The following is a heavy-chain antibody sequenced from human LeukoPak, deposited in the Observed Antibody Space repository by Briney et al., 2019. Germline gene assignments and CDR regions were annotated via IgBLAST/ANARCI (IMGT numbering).Heavy chain of an antibody. V-gene: IGHV3-30*18. D-gene: IGHD2-15*01. CDR2: ISYDGSNK. CDR3: AKVEPKLLLVYYYYGMDV. Sequence: PGGSLRLSCAASGFTLSSYGMHWVRQAPGKGLEWVAVISYDGSNKYYADSVKGRFTISRDNSKNTLYLQMNSLRAEDTAVYYCAKVEPKLLLVYYYYGMDVWGQGTTVTVSS. CDR1: GFTLSSYG. J-gene: IGHJ6*02.